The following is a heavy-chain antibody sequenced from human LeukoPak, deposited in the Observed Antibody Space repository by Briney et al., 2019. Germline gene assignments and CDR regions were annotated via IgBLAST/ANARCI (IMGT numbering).Heavy chain of an antibody. CDR1: GFTVSSNY. V-gene: IGHV3-66*01. J-gene: IGHJ4*02. CDR3: ARDDPGGSSWSIDY. Sequence: PGGSLRLSRAASGFTVSSNYMSWVRQAPGKGLEWVSVIYSGGSTYYADSVKGRFTISRDNSKNTLYLQMNSLRVEDTAVYYCARDDPGGSSWSIDYWGQGTLVTVSS. CDR2: IYSGGST. D-gene: IGHD6-13*01.